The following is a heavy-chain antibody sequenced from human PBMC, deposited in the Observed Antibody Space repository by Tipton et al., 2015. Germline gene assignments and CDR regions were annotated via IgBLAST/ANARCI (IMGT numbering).Heavy chain of an antibody. Sequence: SLRLSCAASGFTFNRYAINWVRQAPGKGLEWVSGISGSGMSTYYADSVKGRFTISRDNSKNTLYLQMNSLRAEDTALYYCAKGVALAVAGPRGTWFDPWGQGTLVTVSS. CDR1: GFTFNRYA. V-gene: IGHV3-23*01. J-gene: IGHJ5*02. CDR2: ISGSGMST. CDR3: AKGVALAVAGPRGTWFDP. D-gene: IGHD6-19*01.